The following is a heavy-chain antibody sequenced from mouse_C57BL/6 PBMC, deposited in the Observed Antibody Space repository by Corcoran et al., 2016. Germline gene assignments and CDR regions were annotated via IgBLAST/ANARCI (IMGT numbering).Heavy chain of an antibody. CDR1: GYSFTSYY. D-gene: IGHD2-2*01. Sequence: QVQLQQSGPELVKPGASVKISCKASGYSFTSYYIHWVKQRPGQGLEWIGWIYPGSGNTKYNEKFKGKATLTADTSSSTAYMQLSSLTSEDSAVYYCARSVGYYDAMDYWGQGTSVTVSS. CDR2: IYPGSGNT. J-gene: IGHJ4*01. CDR3: ARSVGYYDAMDY. V-gene: IGHV1-66*01.